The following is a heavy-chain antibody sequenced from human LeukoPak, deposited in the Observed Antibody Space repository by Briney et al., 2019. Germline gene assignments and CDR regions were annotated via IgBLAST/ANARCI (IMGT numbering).Heavy chain of an antibody. CDR3: ARSTVGGITLAY. J-gene: IGHJ4*02. CDR2: IIPIFGTA. D-gene: IGHD1-26*01. V-gene: IGHV1-69*01. CDR1: RGTFSRYG. Sequence: ASEKVSCKASRGTFSRYGISRVRQAPGQGLEWMGGIIPIFGTANYAQKFQGRVTITADQSTSTAYMELSSLRSEDTAVYYCARSTVGGITLAYWGQGTLVTVSS.